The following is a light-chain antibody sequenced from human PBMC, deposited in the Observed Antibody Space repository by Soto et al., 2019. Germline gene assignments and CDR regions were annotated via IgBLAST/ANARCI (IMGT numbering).Light chain of an antibody. CDR3: SSYTSCSISLHV. CDR2: EVS. V-gene: IGLV2-18*02. CDR1: SSDVGSYNR. Sequence: QSVLTQPPSVSGSPGQSVTISCTGTSSDVGSYNRVSWYQQPPGTAPKLMIYEVSNRPSGVPDRFSGSKSGNTASLTISGLQAEDDVDYYCSSYTSCSISLHVFGTGTVLTV. J-gene: IGLJ1*01.